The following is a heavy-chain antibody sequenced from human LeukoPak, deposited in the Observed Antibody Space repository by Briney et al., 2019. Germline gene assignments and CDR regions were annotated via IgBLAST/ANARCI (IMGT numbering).Heavy chain of an antibody. J-gene: IGHJ6*03. CDR3: ARVVYGDYVNYMDV. CDR2: ISSSSSYT. D-gene: IGHD4-17*01. Sequence: GGSLRLSCAASGFTFSSYSMNWVRQAPGKGLEWVSSISSSSSYTYYADSVKGRFTISRDNAKNSLYLQMNSLRAEDTALYYCARVVYGDYVNYMDVWGKGTTVTVSS. CDR1: GFTFSSYS. V-gene: IGHV3-21*04.